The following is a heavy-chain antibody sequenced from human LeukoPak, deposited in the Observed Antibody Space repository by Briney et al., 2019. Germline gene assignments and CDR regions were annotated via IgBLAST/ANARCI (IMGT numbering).Heavy chain of an antibody. Sequence: GGSLRLSCAASGFTFISYSMNWVRQAPGKGLAWVSSISSSSSYIYYADSVKGRFTISRDNTKNSLFLQMNSLRAEDTAIYYCARDPRIDFWSGYPYFDYWGQGILVTVSS. J-gene: IGHJ4*02. V-gene: IGHV3-21*01. D-gene: IGHD3-3*01. CDR3: ARDPRIDFWSGYPYFDY. CDR1: GFTFISYS. CDR2: ISSSSSYI.